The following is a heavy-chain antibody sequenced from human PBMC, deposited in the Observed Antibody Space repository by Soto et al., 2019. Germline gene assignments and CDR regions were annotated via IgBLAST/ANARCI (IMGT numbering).Heavy chain of an antibody. D-gene: IGHD1-26*01. J-gene: IGHJ4*02. CDR3: ARFSGSYLRD. CDR1: GGSISSGGYY. CDR2: MYYSGST. Sequence: QVQLQESGPGLVKPSQALSLTCTVSGGSISSGGYYWSWVRQHPGKGLEWIAYMYYSGSTYYNPSLXGXVXVXXDTSKNQFSLKLSSVTAADTAVYYCARFSGSYLRDWGQGTLVTVSS. V-gene: IGHV4-31*03.